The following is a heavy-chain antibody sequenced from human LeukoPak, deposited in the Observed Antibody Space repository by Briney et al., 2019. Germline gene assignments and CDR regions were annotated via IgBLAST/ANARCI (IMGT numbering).Heavy chain of an antibody. CDR2: IFYSGST. D-gene: IGHD3-3*01. CDR1: GGSVSGTSYY. J-gene: IGHJ4*02. Sequence: AETLSLTWTVSGGSVSGTSYYWGWIRQPPGKGLEWIGSIFYSGSTYYNPSLESRVTISVDTSKNQFSLRLNSVTAADTSMYYCVRHKYVPIFDLFWGQGTMVIASS. V-gene: IGHV4-39*01. CDR3: VRHKYVPIFDLF.